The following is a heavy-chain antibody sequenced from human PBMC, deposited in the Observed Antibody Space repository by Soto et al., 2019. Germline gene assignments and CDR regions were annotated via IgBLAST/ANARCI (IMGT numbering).Heavy chain of an antibody. D-gene: IGHD2-2*01. CDR2: IFPIFGTT. CDR3: AGVEKMVVPCAAFTALFDP. V-gene: IGHV1-69*06. CDR1: GDTFNNYA. J-gene: IGHJ5*02. Sequence: QVQLVQSGAEVKKPGSSVKVSCKASGDTFNNYAVTWVRQAPGQGVEWMGGIFPIFGTTNYAQKFQGRVTISADKDTSTVYVQLSRLSSGVTARYYCAGVEKMVVPCAAFTALFDPWGQGSLVTVSS.